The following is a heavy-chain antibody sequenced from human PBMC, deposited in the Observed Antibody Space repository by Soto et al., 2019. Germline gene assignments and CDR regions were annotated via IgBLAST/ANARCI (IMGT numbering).Heavy chain of an antibody. CDR2: MNPNSGNT. J-gene: IGHJ6*03. Sequence: ASVKVSCKASGYTFTSYDINWVRQATGQGLEWMGWMNPNSGNTGYAQKFQGRVTMTRNTSISTAYMELSSLRSDETAVYYCARGLSAGGYYYGSGSYLKSRFPYYMDVWGKGTTVTVSS. D-gene: IGHD3-10*01. V-gene: IGHV1-8*01. CDR3: ARGLSAGGYYYGSGSYLKSRFPYYMDV. CDR1: GYTFTSYD.